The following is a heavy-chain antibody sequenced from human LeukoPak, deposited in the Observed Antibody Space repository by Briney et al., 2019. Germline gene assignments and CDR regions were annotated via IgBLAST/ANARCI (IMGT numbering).Heavy chain of an antibody. CDR3: AKDTGSPADAITMEDNAFDI. Sequence: GGSLRLSCAASGFIFDDHGMHWVRQAPGKGLEWVSGISWSSGIIGYADSVKGRFTIFRDNAKNSLDLQIESLRAEDTAVYYCAKDTGSPADAITMEDNAFDIWGQGTMVTVS. CDR2: ISWSSGII. V-gene: IGHV3-9*01. D-gene: IGHD3-3*01. J-gene: IGHJ3*02. CDR1: GFIFDDHG.